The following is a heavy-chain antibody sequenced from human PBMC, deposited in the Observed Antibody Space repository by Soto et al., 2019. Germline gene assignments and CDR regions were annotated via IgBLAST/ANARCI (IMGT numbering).Heavy chain of an antibody. V-gene: IGHV1-18*01. CDR1: GYTFTSYG. J-gene: IGHJ5*02. CDR2: ISAYNGNT. D-gene: IGHD3-10*02. Sequence: ASVKVSCKASGYTFTSYGISWVRQAPGQGLEWMGWISAYNGNTNYAQKLQGRVTMTTDTSTSTAYMELRSLRSDDTAVYYCARDCSSKGIYWFDPWGQGTLVTVSS. CDR3: ARDCSSKGIYWFDP.